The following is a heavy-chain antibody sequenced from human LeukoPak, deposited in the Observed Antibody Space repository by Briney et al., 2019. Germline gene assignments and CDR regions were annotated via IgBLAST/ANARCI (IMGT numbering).Heavy chain of an antibody. CDR2: ISGSGGST. Sequence: GGSLRLSCAASGFTFSSYAMSWVRQAPGKGLEWVSAISGSGGSTFYADSVKGRFTISRDNAKNSLYLQMSNLSAEDTAVYFCARGGGLYVWGQGATVTVSS. V-gene: IGHV3-23*01. CDR3: ARGGGLYV. CDR1: GFTFSSYA. D-gene: IGHD3-16*01. J-gene: IGHJ6*02.